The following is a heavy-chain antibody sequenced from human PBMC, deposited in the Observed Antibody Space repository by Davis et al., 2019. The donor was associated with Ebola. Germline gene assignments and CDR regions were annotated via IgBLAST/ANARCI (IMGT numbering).Heavy chain of an antibody. CDR2: ISDSGDSE. CDR3: ARDLGVGGAFDV. J-gene: IGHJ3*01. Sequence: GESLKISCAASGFTFSNYAMSWVRQAPGEGLEWISYISDSGDSEFYADSVKGRFTISRDNAKNSLYLQMNSLRGADTGLYYCARDLGVGGAFDVWGQGTMVTVSS. D-gene: IGHD3-3*01. V-gene: IGHV3-11*01. CDR1: GFTFSNYA.